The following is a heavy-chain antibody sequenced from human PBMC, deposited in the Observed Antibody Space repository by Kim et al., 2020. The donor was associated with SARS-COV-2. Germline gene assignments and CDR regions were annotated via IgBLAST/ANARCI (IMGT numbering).Heavy chain of an antibody. Sequence: KGRFTIARDNAKNSLYLQMNSLRDEDTAVYYCARDQRNQYYYDSSGYYGDWGQGTLVTVSS. V-gene: IGHV3-48*02. J-gene: IGHJ4*02. CDR3: ARDQRNQYYYDSSGYYGD. D-gene: IGHD3-22*01.